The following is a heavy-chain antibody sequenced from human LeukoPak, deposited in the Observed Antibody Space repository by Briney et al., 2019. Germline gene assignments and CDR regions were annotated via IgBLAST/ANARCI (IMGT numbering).Heavy chain of an antibody. CDR1: GGSISSYY. V-gene: IGHV4-59*01. Sequence: SETLSLTCTVSGGSISSYYWSWIRQPPGRGLEWIGYIYYRGSSNYKPSLKSRVTISIDTSKNQFSLKLSSVTAADTAVYYCARENMVRGVIDYWGQGTLVTVSS. D-gene: IGHD3-10*01. J-gene: IGHJ4*02. CDR3: ARENMVRGVIDY. CDR2: IYYRGSS.